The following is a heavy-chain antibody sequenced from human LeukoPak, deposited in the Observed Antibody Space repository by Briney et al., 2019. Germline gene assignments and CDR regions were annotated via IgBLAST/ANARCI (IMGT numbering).Heavy chain of an antibody. V-gene: IGHV4-59*08. CDR1: DDSINSFY. CDR2: IHSVGYS. D-gene: IGHD3-10*01. CDR3: ARHITDSGSSFDP. Sequence: SETLSLTCTVSDDSINSFYWGWIRQPPGKGLEWIAYIHSVGYSNYNPSLKSRVSMSIDTSKKQFSLKLTSVTATDTAVYYCARHITDSGSSFDPWSRGTLVTVSS. J-gene: IGHJ2*01.